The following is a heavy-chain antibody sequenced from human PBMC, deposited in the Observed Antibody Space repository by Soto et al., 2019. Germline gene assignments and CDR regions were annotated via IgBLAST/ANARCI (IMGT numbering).Heavy chain of an antibody. D-gene: IGHD3-16*01. CDR3: ERHQGDFAEYDY. CDR2: IYYSGST. V-gene: IGHV4-39*01. Sequence: SETLSLTCTVSGGSISSSSYYWGWIRQPPGKGLEWIGSIYYSGSTYYNPSLKSRVTISVDTSKNQFSLKLSSVTAADTAVYYCERHQGDFAEYDYWGQGTLVTVSS. J-gene: IGHJ4*02. CDR1: GGSISSSSYY.